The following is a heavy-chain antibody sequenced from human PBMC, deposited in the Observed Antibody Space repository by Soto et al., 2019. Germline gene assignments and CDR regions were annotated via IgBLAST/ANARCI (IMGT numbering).Heavy chain of an antibody. CDR2: IYPGDSDT. V-gene: IGHV5-51*01. Sequence: PGESLKISCKASGYSFTSYWIGWVRQMPGKGLEWMGMIYPGDSDTRYSPSFQGQVIISADKSISTAYLQWSSLKASDTAMFYCAACRGSSGRHFDYLCQGAQVTVSS. CDR1: GYSFTSYW. J-gene: IGHJ4*02. CDR3: AACRGSSGRHFDY. D-gene: IGHD6-6*01.